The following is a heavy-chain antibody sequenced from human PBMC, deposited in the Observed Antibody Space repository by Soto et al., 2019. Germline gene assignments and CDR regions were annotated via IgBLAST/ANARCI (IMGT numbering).Heavy chain of an antibody. Sequence: QVQLQESAPGLVKPSGTLSLTCAVSGGSISSSNWWSWVRQPPGKGLEWIGEIYHSGSTNYNPSLKGRVTISVDKPTNQSSLKLSSVTAADTAVYYCASSYSSSWYYYGMDVWGQGTTVTVSS. CDR3: ASSYSSSWYYYGMDV. CDR2: IYHSGST. CDR1: GGSISSSNW. D-gene: IGHD6-13*01. V-gene: IGHV4-4*02. J-gene: IGHJ6*02.